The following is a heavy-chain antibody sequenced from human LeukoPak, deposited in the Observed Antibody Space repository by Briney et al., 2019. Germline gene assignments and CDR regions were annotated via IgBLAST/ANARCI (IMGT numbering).Heavy chain of an antibody. V-gene: IGHV4-39*07. Sequence: PSETLSLTCTVSGGSISSSSYYWGWIRQPPGKGLEWIGSIYYSGSTCYNPSLKSRVTISVDTSKNQFSLKLSSVTAADTAVYYCARHPSPSRDYYYEPYYFDYWGQGTLVTVSS. D-gene: IGHD3-22*01. CDR1: GGSISSSSYY. CDR2: IYYSGST. CDR3: ARHPSPSRDYYYEPYYFDY. J-gene: IGHJ4*02.